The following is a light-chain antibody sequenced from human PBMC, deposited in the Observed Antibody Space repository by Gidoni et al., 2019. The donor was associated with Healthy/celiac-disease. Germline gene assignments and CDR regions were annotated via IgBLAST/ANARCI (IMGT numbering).Light chain of an antibody. J-gene: IGKJ5*01. CDR2: GAS. CDR3: QQYGSSPIT. Sequence: EIVLTQSPGTLSLSQGERATLSCRASQSGSSSYLALYQQKPGQAPRLLIYGASSRATGIPDRFSGGGSGTDFTLTISRLEPEDCAVYYCQQYGSSPITFGQGTRLEIK. V-gene: IGKV3-20*01. CDR1: QSGSSSY.